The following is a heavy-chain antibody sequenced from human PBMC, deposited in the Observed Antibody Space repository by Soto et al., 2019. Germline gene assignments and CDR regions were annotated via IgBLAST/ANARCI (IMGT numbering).Heavy chain of an antibody. Sequence: ASVKVSCKASGYTFTIYDINWVRQATGQGLEWMGWMNPNSGNTGYAQKFQGRVTMTSNTSISTEYMELSSLRSEDTAVYYCARGGVTILSLETIDYYYGMDVWGQGTTVTVSS. J-gene: IGHJ6*02. CDR2: MNPNSGNT. V-gene: IGHV1-8*01. CDR3: ARGGVTILSLETIDYYYGMDV. CDR1: GYTFTIYD. D-gene: IGHD4-17*01.